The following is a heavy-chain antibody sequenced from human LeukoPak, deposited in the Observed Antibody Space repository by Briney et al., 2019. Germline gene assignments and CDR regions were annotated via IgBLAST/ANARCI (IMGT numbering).Heavy chain of an antibody. D-gene: IGHD3-22*01. CDR2: IYPGDSDI. Sequence: GESLKISCKGSGYSFTSSWIGWVRQMPGKGLEWMGIIYPGDSDIKYSPSFQGQVTISADKSISTAYLQWSSLKASDTAMYYCARSPGYYDSSGYHELTFDYWGQGALVTVSS. CDR3: ARSPGYYDSSGYHELTFDY. J-gene: IGHJ4*02. CDR1: GYSFTSSW. V-gene: IGHV5-51*01.